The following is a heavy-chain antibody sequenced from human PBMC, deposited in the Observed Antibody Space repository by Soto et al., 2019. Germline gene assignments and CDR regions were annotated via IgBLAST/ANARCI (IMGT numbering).Heavy chain of an antibody. CDR1: GFSFSSFA. CDR2: ISDDGASI. V-gene: IGHV3-48*03. J-gene: IGHJ4*02. Sequence: VGSLRLSCEASGFSFSSFAMNWVRQAPGRGLEWVSYISDDGASIYYADSLKGRFTISRDNAKNSLSLQMNNLRAEDTAVYYCARENSVQAWLHHFDHWGLGTLVTVSS. D-gene: IGHD5-18*01. CDR3: ARENSVQAWLHHFDH.